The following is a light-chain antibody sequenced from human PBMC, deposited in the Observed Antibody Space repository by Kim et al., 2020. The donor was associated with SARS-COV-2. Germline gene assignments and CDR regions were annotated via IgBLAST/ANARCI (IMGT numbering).Light chain of an antibody. Sequence: VSPEDSAPLSCRASQSVSSNLAWYQQKPGQAPRLLIYGASTRATGIPARFSGSGSGTEFTLTNSSLQSEDFAVYYCQQYNNWPPLTFGGGTKVEI. V-gene: IGKV3-15*01. CDR2: GAS. CDR1: QSVSSN. J-gene: IGKJ4*01. CDR3: QQYNNWPPLT.